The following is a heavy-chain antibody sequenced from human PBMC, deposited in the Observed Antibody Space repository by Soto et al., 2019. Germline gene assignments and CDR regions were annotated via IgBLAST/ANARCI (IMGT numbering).Heavy chain of an antibody. V-gene: IGHV1-18*04. Sequence: GASVKVSCKTSGYSFTSYGISWVRQAPGQGPEWMGWISDDDGKTNYAQKFQGRVTVTTDASTSTAYMELRSLRFDDTAVYYCARGEATDFWGQGTLVTVSS. CDR3: ARGEATDF. CDR2: ISDDDGKT. CDR1: GYSFTSYG. J-gene: IGHJ4*02.